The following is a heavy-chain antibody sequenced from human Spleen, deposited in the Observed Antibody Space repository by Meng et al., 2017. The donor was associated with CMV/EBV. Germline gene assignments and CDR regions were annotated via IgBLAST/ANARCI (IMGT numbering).Heavy chain of an antibody. Sequence: GESLKISCAASGFTFSSYAMSWVRQGPGKGLEWVSVGYSGGSSTYYADSVKGRFTISRDNSKKTLYLQMHSLRAEDTAVYYCAKVGYCSSTSCSLPFDYWGQGTLVTVSS. CDR1: GFTFSSYA. CDR3: AKVGYCSSTSCSLPFDY. J-gene: IGHJ4*02. CDR2: GYSGGSST. V-gene: IGHV3-23*03. D-gene: IGHD2-2*01.